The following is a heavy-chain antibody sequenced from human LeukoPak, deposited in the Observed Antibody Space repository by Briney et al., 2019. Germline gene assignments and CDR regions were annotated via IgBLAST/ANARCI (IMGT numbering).Heavy chain of an antibody. CDR1: GGTFTSYA. CDR3: ARDGVWGSYNYFDY. J-gene: IGHJ4*02. D-gene: IGHD3-16*01. Sequence: ASVKVSCKASGGTFTSYAISWVRQAPGQGGEWMGGIIPIFGTASYAQKFQGRVTITADKSTSTAYMELSSLRSEDTAVYYCARDGVWGSYNYFDYWGQGTLVTVSS. V-gene: IGHV1-69*06. CDR2: IIPIFGTA.